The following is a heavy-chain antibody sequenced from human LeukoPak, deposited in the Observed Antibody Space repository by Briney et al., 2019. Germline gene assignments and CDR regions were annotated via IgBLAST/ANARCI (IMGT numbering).Heavy chain of an antibody. CDR3: ARGVRDTAMVDY. CDR1: GGSISSYY. D-gene: IGHD5-18*01. CDR2: IYYSGST. J-gene: IGHJ4*02. V-gene: IGHV4-30-4*08. Sequence: SETLSLTCTVSGGSISSYYWSWIRQPPGKGLEWIGYIYYSGSTYYNPSLKSRVTISVDTSKNQFSLKLSSVTAADTAVYYCARGVRDTAMVDYWGQGTLVTVSS.